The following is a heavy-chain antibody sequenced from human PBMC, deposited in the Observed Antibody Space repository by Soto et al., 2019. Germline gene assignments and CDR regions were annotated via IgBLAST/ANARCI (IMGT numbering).Heavy chain of an antibody. CDR3: ARRDCFSSSCYFKY. J-gene: IGHJ4*02. CDR2: INPSGATT. D-gene: IGHD2-2*01. CDR1: GYTFTSYY. V-gene: IGHV1-46*01. Sequence: QVSLVQSGAEVKKPGASVKVSRKASGYTFTSYYVHWVRQAPGQGLEWMGIINPSGATTTYAQNFQGRVAMTRDTSTSTVYMELSSLRSEDTAVYYCARRDCFSSSCYFKYWGQGTLVTVSS.